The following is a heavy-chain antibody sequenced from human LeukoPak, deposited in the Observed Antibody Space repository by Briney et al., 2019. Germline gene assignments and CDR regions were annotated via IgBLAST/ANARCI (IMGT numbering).Heavy chain of an antibody. V-gene: IGHV4-39*01. J-gene: IGHJ3*02. Sequence: SETLSLTCTVSGGSISSSTYYWGWIRQSPGKGLEWIGSIYYSGSTYYNPSLKSRVTISVDTSKKQFSLKLSSVTAADTAVYYCARRSLIVVVISAFDIWGQGTMVTVSS. D-gene: IGHD3-22*01. CDR3: ARRSLIVVVISAFDI. CDR2: IYYSGST. CDR1: GGSISSSTYY.